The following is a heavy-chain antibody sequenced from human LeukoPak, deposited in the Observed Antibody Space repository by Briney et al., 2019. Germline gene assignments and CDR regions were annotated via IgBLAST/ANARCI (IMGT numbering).Heavy chain of an antibody. J-gene: IGHJ3*02. D-gene: IGHD6-19*01. V-gene: IGHV3-21*01. CDR3: ARARGWYLAFDI. CDR2: TSSSSSYI. Sequence: KPWGSLRLSCAASGFTFSRYSMNWVRQAPGKGLEWVSSTSSSSSYIYYADSVKGRFTISRDNAKNSLYLQMNSLRAEDTAVYYCARARGWYLAFDIWGQGTMVTVSS. CDR1: GFTFSRYS.